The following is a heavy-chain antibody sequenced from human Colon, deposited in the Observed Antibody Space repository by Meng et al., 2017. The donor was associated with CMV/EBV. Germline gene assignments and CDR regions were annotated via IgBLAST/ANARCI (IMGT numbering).Heavy chain of an antibody. CDR1: GFTFSDYY. D-gene: IGHD6-6*01. CDR2: ISSSGSTI. V-gene: IGHV3-11*01. CDR3: ASPAPREAIAARPYYYDGMDV. J-gene: IGHJ6*02. Sequence: GGPLRLSCAASGFTFSDYYMSWIRQAPGKGLEWVSYISSSGSTIYYADSVKGRFTISRDNAKNSLYLQMNSLRAEDTAVYYCASPAPREAIAARPYYYDGMDVWGQGTTVTVSS.